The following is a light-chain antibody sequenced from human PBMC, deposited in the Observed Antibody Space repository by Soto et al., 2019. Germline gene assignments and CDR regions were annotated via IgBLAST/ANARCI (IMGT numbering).Light chain of an antibody. CDR3: SSYTSSSTLYV. V-gene: IGLV2-14*01. CDR2: DVS. Sequence: QSALTQPASVSGSPGQSITISCTGTSSDFGGYNYVSWYQQHPGKAPKLIIYDVSNRPSGVSNRFSGSKSGNTASVTISGLQAEDEADYYCSSYTSSSTLYVFGTGTKVTVL. CDR1: SSDFGGYNY. J-gene: IGLJ1*01.